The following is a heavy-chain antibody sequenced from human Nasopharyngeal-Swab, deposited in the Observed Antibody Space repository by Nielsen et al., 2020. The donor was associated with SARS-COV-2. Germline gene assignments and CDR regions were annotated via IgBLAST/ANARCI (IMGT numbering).Heavy chain of an antibody. CDR1: CGSLTTYS. D-gene: IGHD4-17*01. CDR2: INHIGST. V-gene: IGHV4-34*01. Sequence: LGTLFLTFAVYCGSLTTYSWSWVRQPPGKGLEWIGEINHIGSTNYNTYNPSLNSRVTISLATSKNQFSLTLTSVTAADTAIYFCARGRYYGDYDYWGQGALVTVSS. J-gene: IGHJ4*02. CDR3: ARGRYYGDYDY.